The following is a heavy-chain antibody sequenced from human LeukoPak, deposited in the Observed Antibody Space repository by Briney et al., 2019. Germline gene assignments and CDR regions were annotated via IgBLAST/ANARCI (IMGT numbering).Heavy chain of an antibody. Sequence: GESLKISCKASGYSFTTYWIVWVRQMPGKGLEWMGMIYPGDSDTRYSPSFQGQITISVDKSISIAYLQWSSLKASDIAMYYCARADQLRWFGDPRRPYYYGMDVWGQGTTVTVSS. CDR3: ARADQLRWFGDPRRPYYYGMDV. D-gene: IGHD3-10*01. J-gene: IGHJ6*02. V-gene: IGHV5-51*01. CDR2: IYPGDSDT. CDR1: GYSFTTYW.